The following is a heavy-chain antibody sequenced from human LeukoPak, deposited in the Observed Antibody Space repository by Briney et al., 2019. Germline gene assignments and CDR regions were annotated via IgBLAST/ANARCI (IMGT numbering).Heavy chain of an antibody. J-gene: IGHJ4*02. CDR1: GFTFTSSA. CDR2: IVVSSGNT. V-gene: IGHV1-58*02. D-gene: IGHD1-26*01. Sequence: GASVKVSCKASGFTFTSSAMQWVRQARGQRLEWIGWIVVSSGNTNYAQKFQERVTITRDMSTSTAYMELSSLSSEDTAVYYCAAVIDSGSYYVADYWGQGTLVTVSS. CDR3: AAVIDSGSYYVADY.